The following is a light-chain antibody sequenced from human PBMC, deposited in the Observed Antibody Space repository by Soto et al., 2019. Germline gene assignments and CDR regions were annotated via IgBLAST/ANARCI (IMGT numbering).Light chain of an antibody. CDR1: QSVLYSSNNKNY. CDR3: HQYYGSPPRT. J-gene: IGKJ1*01. Sequence: DIVMTQSPDSLAVSLGERATISCKSSQSVLYSSNNKNYLAWYQQKPGQSPKLLISWGFIRESGVPDRYSGSGYETDFTLTISSLQAEDVAVYYCHQYYGSPPRTFGQGTKVEIK. V-gene: IGKV4-1*01. CDR2: WGF.